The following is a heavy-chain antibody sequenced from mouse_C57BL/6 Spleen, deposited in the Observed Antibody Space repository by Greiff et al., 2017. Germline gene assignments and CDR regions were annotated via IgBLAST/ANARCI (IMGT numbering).Heavy chain of an antibody. CDR2: IDPSDSYT. J-gene: IGHJ1*03. V-gene: IGHV1-69*01. CDR3: AITTVV. Sequence: VKQSCKASGYTFTSYWMHWVKQRPGQGLEWIGEIDPSDSYTNYNQKFKGKSTLTVDKSSSTAYMQLSSLTSEDSAVYYCAITTVVWGTGTTVTVSS. D-gene: IGHD1-1*01. CDR1: GYTFTSYW.